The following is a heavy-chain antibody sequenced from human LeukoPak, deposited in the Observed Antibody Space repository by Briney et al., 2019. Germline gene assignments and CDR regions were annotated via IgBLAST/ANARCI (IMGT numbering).Heavy chain of an antibody. D-gene: IGHD4-17*01. CDR2: ISGSGGST. CDR3: AKSTYYGDYGYYYGMDV. CDR1: GFTFSSYA. J-gene: IGHJ6*02. Sequence: GGSLRLSCAASGFTFSSYAMSWVRQAPGKGLEWVSAISGSGGSTYYADYVKGRFTISRDNSKNTLYLQMNSLRAEDTAVYYCAKSTYYGDYGYYYGMDVWGQGTTVTVSS. V-gene: IGHV3-23*01.